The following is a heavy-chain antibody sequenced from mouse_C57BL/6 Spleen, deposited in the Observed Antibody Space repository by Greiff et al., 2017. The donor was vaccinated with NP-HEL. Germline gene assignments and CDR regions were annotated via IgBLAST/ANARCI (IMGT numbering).Heavy chain of an antibody. CDR1: GYTFTSYG. Sequence: QVQLQQSGAELARPGASVKLSCKASGYTFTSYGISWVKQRTGQGLEWIGEIYPRSGNTYYNEKFKGKATLTVDKSSSTAYMELRSLTSEDSAVYFCAYYYGSSWAYWGQGTLVTVSA. CDR3: AYYYGSSWAY. J-gene: IGHJ3*01. D-gene: IGHD1-1*01. V-gene: IGHV1-81*01. CDR2: IYPRSGNT.